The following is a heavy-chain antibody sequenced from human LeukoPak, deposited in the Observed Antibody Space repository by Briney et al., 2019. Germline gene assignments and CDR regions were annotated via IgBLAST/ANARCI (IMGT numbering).Heavy chain of an antibody. CDR3: ARDRDGYNAFDI. J-gene: IGHJ3*02. D-gene: IGHD5-24*01. CDR2: IYYSGST. Sequence: PSETLSLTCTVSGGSISSSSYYWGWVRQPPGKGVEWIGSIYYSGSTYYNPSLKSRVTISVDTSKNQFPLKLSSVTAADTAVYYCARDRDGYNAFDIWGQGTMVTVSS. CDR1: GGSISSSSYY. V-gene: IGHV4-39*06.